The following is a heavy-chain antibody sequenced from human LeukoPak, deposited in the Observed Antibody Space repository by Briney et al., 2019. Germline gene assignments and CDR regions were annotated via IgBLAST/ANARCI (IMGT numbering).Heavy chain of an antibody. CDR1: GGSFSGYY. J-gene: IGHJ4*02. CDR2: INHSGST. Sequence: NPSETLSLTCAVYGGSFSGYYWSWIRQPPGKGLEWIGEINHSGSTNYYPSLKSRLTISVDTSKNQFSLKLTSGTAADTAVYYCARPLHWSGGSCHDYWGQGTLVTVSS. V-gene: IGHV4-34*01. CDR3: ARPLHWSGGSCHDY. D-gene: IGHD2-15*01.